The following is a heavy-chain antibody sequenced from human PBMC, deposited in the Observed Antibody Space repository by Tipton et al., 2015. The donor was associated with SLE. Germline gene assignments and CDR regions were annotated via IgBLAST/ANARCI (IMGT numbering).Heavy chain of an antibody. J-gene: IGHJ2*01. V-gene: IGHV4-34*01. D-gene: IGHD6-6*01. CDR3: AREEYSSSSGWYLDL. Sequence: TLSLTCAAYSGSFSDYWWSWIRQPPGKGLEWIGEFTRSGGTNYNPSLKSRVSISADRSKNQFSLNLRSMTAADTAVYYCAREEYSSSSGWYLDLWGRGTRATVSS. CDR1: SGSFSDYW. CDR2: FTRSGGT.